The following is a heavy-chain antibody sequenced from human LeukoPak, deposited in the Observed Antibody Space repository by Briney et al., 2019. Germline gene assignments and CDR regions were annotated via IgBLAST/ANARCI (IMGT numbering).Heavy chain of an antibody. J-gene: IGHJ3*02. CDR2: IYPGDSDT. V-gene: IGHV5-51*01. Sequence: GESLKISCEGSGYDFTFYWVAWVRQMPGKGLEWMGIIYPGDSDTRYSSSFQGQVTISADKSISTAYLQWNSLKASDTAMYYCARSYYDSSGYYSLGVLDIWGQRTVVTVSS. CDR1: GYDFTFYW. CDR3: ARSYYDSSGYYSLGVLDI. D-gene: IGHD3-22*01.